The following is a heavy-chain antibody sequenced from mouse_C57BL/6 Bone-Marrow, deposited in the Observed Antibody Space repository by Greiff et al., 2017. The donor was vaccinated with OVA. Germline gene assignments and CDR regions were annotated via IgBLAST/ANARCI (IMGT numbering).Heavy chain of an antibody. Sequence: EVKLMESVAELVRPGASVKLSCTASGFNIKNTYMHWVKQRPEQGLEWIGRIDPANGNTKYAPKLQGKATITADTSSNKAYLQLSRLTSEDTAIYYCASAGQPRLPLGDWGQGTTLTVSS. CDR1: GFNIKNTY. V-gene: IGHV14-3*01. CDR2: IDPANGNT. D-gene: IGHD3-2*02. CDR3: ASAGQPRLPLGD. J-gene: IGHJ2*01.